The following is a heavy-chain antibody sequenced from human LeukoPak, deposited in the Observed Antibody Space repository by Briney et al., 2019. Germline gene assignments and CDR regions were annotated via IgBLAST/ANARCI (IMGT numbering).Heavy chain of an antibody. D-gene: IGHD1-26*01. J-gene: IGHJ4*02. CDR2: ISGSGGST. V-gene: IGHV3-23*01. CDR1: GFTFSSYA. Sequence: GGSLRLSCAASGFTFSSYAMSWVRQAPGKGLEWVSAISGSGGSTYYADSVKGRFTISRDNSKNTLYLQMNSLRAEDTAVDYCAKDDWELLWIGIYWGQGTLVTVSS. CDR3: AKDDWELLWIGIY.